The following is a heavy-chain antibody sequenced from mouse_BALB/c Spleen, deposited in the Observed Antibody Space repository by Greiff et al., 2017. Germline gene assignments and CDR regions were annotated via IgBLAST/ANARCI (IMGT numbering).Heavy chain of an antibody. Sequence: EVKLMESGGGLVKPGGSLKLSCAASGFTFSDYYMYWVRQTPEKRLEWVATISDGGSYTYYPDSVKGRFTISRDNAKNNLYLQMSSLKSEDTAMYYCARDGGSSYDAMDYWGQGTSVTVSS. CDR1: GFTFSDYY. J-gene: IGHJ4*01. CDR2: ISDGGSYT. D-gene: IGHD1-1*01. V-gene: IGHV5-4*02. CDR3: ARDGGSSYDAMDY.